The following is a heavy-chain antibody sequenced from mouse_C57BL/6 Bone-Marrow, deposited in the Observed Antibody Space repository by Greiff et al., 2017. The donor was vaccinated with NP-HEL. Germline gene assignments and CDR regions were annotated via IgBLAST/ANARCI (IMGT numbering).Heavy chain of an antibody. Sequence: EVMLVESVAELVRPGASVKLSCTASGFNIKNTYMHWVKQRPEQGLEWIGRIDPANGNTKYAPKFQGKATITADTSPNTAYLQLSSLTSEDTAIYYCARVYDGYYPYAMDYWGQGTSVTVSS. D-gene: IGHD2-3*01. V-gene: IGHV14-3*01. J-gene: IGHJ4*01. CDR3: ARVYDGYYPYAMDY. CDR1: GFNIKNTY. CDR2: IDPANGNT.